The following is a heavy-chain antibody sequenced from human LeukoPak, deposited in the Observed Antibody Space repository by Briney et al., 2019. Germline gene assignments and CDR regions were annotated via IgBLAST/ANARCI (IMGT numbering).Heavy chain of an antibody. J-gene: IGHJ4*02. V-gene: IGHV3-33*08. D-gene: IGHD1-26*01. CDR1: GFIFSTYA. CDR3: ARRMSAYSGSYPFDY. Sequence: SGGSLRLSCAASGFIFSTYAMHWVRQAPGKGLEWVAVIGYDGSNKYYEDSVKGRFTISRDNAKNSLYLQMNSLRAEDTAVYYCARRMSAYSGSYPFDYWGQGTLVTVSS. CDR2: IGYDGSNK.